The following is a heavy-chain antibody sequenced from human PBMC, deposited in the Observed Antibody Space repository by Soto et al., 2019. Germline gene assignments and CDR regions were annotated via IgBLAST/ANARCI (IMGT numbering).Heavy chain of an antibody. CDR2: IGTAGDT. D-gene: IGHD3-22*01. J-gene: IGHJ4*02. Sequence: GGSLRLSCSASGFTFSSYDMHWVRQGPGKGLEWVSAIGTAGDTNYAGSVKGRFTISRENAKNSLYLQMNSLRAGDTAIYFCERAIGPTLSDYWGQGTLVTVSS. CDR3: ERAIGPTLSDY. V-gene: IGHV3-13*04. CDR1: GFTFSSYD.